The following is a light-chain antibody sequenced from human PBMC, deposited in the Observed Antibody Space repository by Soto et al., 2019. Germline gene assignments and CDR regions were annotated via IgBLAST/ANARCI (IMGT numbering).Light chain of an antibody. V-gene: IGKV1-39*01. Sequence: DIQMTQSPSSLSASVGDRVTITCRASQSITYYLNWYQQKPAKAPNLLIYAASGLQSGVPSRFSGSGSGTDFTLTISSLQPEDFATYYCQQTYIPPYTFGQGTKLEIK. J-gene: IGKJ2*01. CDR1: QSITYY. CDR2: AAS. CDR3: QQTYIPPYT.